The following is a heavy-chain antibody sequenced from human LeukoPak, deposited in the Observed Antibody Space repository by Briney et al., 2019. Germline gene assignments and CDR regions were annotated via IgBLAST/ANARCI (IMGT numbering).Heavy chain of an antibody. D-gene: IGHD3-16*01. CDR3: AGEGGGGYDY. Sequence: KPSETLSLTCAVSGGSINSCYWTWIRQPPGKGLEWIGYMYYSGSTNYNPSLKSRVTIAVDTSKNQFSLKMSSVTAADTAVYYWAGEGGGGYDYWGQGTLVTVSS. V-gene: IGHV4-59*08. J-gene: IGHJ4*02. CDR1: GGSINSCY. CDR2: MYYSGST.